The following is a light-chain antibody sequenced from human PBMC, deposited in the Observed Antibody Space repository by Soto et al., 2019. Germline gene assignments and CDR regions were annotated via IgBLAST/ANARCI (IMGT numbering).Light chain of an antibody. CDR3: QQYDNGRT. Sequence: EIVMTQSPATLSVSPGERATLSCRASQSISFNLAWYQQRPGQAPRFLIYGASLRATGIPARFSGSGSGTEITLTISSLQSEDFAVYYCQQYDNGRTCGQGPKVEVK. V-gene: IGKV3-15*01. CDR1: QSISFN. J-gene: IGKJ1*01. CDR2: GAS.